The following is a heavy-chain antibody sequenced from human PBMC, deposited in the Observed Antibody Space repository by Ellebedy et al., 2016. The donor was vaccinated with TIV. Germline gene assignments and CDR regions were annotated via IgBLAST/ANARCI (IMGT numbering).Heavy chain of an antibody. J-gene: IGHJ2*01. V-gene: IGHV4-38-2*02. Sequence: MPSETLSLTCNVSGFSISSAYYWGWLRQRPGKGLEWVGTIYQSWSTYYNPSLTRRVTISLHTSQNQFSLNLTSVTAADTAVYYCARPYGDRDWFFDLWGRGTLVTVSS. CDR1: GFSISSAYY. CDR3: ARPYGDRDWFFDL. D-gene: IGHD4-17*01. CDR2: IYQSWST.